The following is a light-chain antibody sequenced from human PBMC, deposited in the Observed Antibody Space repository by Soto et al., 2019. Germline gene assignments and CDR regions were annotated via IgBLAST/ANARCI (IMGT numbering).Light chain of an antibody. V-gene: IGKV3-20*01. CDR2: GAS. CDR3: QQYGSSPPSWT. CDR1: RSVSASY. Sequence: ETVLTQSPGTLSSSPGERATLFCRASRSVSASYLAWYQQKPGQAPRLLIYGASSRATGIPDRFSGSGSGTDFTFTISRLEPEDFAVYYCQQYGSSPPSWTFGQGTKVEIK. J-gene: IGKJ1*01.